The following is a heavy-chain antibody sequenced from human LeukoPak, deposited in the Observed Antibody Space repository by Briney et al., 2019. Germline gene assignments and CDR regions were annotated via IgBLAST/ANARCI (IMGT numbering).Heavy chain of an antibody. CDR3: AREYSSSSLHSDY. CDR2: IYPGDSDT. V-gene: IGHV5-51*01. D-gene: IGHD6-6*01. Sequence: GGSLRLSCKGSGYSFTSYWIGWVRQMPGKGLEWMGTIYPGDSDTRYSPSFQGQVTISADKSISTAYLQWSSLKASDTAMYYCAREYSSSSLHSDYWGQGTLVTVSS. CDR1: GYSFTSYW. J-gene: IGHJ4*02.